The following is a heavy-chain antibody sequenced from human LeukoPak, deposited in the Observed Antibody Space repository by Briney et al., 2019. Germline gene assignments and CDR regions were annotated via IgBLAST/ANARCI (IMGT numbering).Heavy chain of an antibody. V-gene: IGHV3-74*01. CDR1: GFTFSTYW. Sequence: GGSLRLSCAASGFTFSTYWMHWVRQAPGKGLVWVSRINTDGSSTSYADSVKGRFTISGDNAKNTLYLQMNSLRADDTAVYYCARGGLEPVDYWGQGTLVTVSS. CDR3: ARGGLEPVDY. D-gene: IGHD1-1*01. J-gene: IGHJ4*02. CDR2: INTDGSST.